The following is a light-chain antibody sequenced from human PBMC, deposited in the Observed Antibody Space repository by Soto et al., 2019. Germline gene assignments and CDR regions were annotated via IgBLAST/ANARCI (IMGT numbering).Light chain of an antibody. CDR2: EVS. CDR1: SSDVGGYNF. Sequence: QSALTQPASVSGSPGQSITISCTGTSSDVGGYNFVSWYQQHPGKAPKLMIYEVSNRPSGVSNCFSGSKSGNTASLTISGLQAADEADYYCSSYRSVNIEVFGTGTKVTVL. CDR3: SSYRSVNIEV. J-gene: IGLJ1*01. V-gene: IGLV2-14*01.